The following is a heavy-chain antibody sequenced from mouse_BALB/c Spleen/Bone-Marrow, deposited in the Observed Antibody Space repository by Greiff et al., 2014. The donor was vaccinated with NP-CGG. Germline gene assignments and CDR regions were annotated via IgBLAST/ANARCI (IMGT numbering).Heavy chain of an antibody. J-gene: IGHJ2*01. Sequence: VKLMESGPGLVQPSQSLSITCTVSGFSLTTYGVHWVRQSLGKGLEWLGVIWTGGSTDYNAAFISRLSISKDNSKSQVFFEMNSLQANDTAIYYCARNHRGYYFDYWGQGTTLTVSS. CDR2: IWTGGST. CDR3: ARNHRGYYFDY. V-gene: IGHV2-2*02. CDR1: GFSLTTYG. D-gene: IGHD3-1*01.